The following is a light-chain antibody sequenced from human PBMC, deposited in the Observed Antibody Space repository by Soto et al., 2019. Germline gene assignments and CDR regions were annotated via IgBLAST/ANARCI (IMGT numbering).Light chain of an antibody. CDR3: CSYAGNYTLL. V-gene: IGLV2-11*01. J-gene: IGLJ2*01. CDR2: DVT. CDR1: SRDVGIYNY. Sequence: QSALTQPRSVSGSPGQSVTVSCTGTSRDVGIYNYVSWYQQRPGTAPKVMIHDVTKRPSGVPDRFSGSKSANTASLTISGLQADDEADYYCCSYAGNYTLLFGGGTKVTVL.